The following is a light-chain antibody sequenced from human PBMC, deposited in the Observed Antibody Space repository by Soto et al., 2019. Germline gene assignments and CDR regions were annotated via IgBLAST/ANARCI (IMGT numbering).Light chain of an antibody. V-gene: IGKV3-15*01. Sequence: ILFTHSPASLSVSPGXGXXXXXXASQNVYTDLAWYQQKPGQAPRLLIYGASTRATDMPGRFSGRGSGTEFTLTISSLQSEDFAVYYCQQYKKWPRTFGQGTKVDIK. CDR1: QNVYTD. J-gene: IGKJ1*01. CDR2: GAS. CDR3: QQYKKWPRT.